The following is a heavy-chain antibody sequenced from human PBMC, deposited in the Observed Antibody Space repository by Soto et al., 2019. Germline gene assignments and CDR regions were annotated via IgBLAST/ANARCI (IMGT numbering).Heavy chain of an antibody. CDR1: GYTFTSYD. CDR3: AKSYGPFDY. V-gene: IGHV1-69*13. J-gene: IGHJ4*02. Sequence: GASVKVSCKSSGYTFTSYDINWVRQAPGQGLEWMGGIIPIFGTANYAQKFQGRVTITADESTSTAYMELSSLRSEDTAVYYCAKSYGPFDYWGQGTLVTVSS. CDR2: IIPIFGTA. D-gene: IGHD3-10*01.